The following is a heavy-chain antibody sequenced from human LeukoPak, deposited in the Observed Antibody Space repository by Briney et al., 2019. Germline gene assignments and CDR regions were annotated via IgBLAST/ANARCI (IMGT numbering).Heavy chain of an antibody. J-gene: IGHJ4*02. V-gene: IGHV3-20*04. CDR1: GFTFDDYG. CDR3: TSDTVDTAVGIDY. CDR2: INWNGGST. Sequence: GGSLRLSCAASGFTFDDYGMSWVRQAPGKGLEWVSGINWNGGSTGYADSVKGRFTISRDNAKNSLYLQMNSLRAKDTAVYYCTSDTVDTAVGIDYWGQGTLVTVSS. D-gene: IGHD5-18*01.